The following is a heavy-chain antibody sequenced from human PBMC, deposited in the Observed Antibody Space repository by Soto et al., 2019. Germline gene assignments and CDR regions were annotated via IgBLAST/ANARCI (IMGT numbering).Heavy chain of an antibody. CDR2: IYSGGST. J-gene: IGHJ4*02. V-gene: IGHV3-53*01. CDR3: ATTVTTGFDY. D-gene: IGHD4-17*01. Sequence: GGSLRLSCAASGFTVSSNYMSWVRQAPGKGLEWVSVIYSGGSTYYADSAKGRFTISRDNSKNTLYLQMNSMRAEDTAVYYCATTVTTGFDYWGQGTLVTVSS. CDR1: GFTVSSNY.